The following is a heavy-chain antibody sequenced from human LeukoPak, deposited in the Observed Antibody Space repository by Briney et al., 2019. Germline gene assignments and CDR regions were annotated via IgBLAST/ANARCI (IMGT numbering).Heavy chain of an antibody. Sequence: PSETLSLTCTVSGGSISSGGYYWSWIRQPPGKGLEWIGYIYHSGGTYYNPSLKSRVTISVDRSKNQFSLKLSSVTAADTAVYYCAREGVSTTHFDYWGQGTLVTVSS. V-gene: IGHV4-30-2*01. CDR2: IYHSGGT. CDR3: AREGVSTTHFDY. J-gene: IGHJ4*02. CDR1: GGSISSGGYY. D-gene: IGHD5/OR15-5a*01.